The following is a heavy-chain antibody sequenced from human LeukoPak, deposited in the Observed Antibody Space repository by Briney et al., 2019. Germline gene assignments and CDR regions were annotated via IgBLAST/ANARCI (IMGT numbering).Heavy chain of an antibody. CDR3: ARHMGSYYYGMDV. J-gene: IGHJ6*01. CDR2: LYPGDSDT. D-gene: IGHD3-10*01. V-gene: IGHV5-51*01. CDR1: GYRFTMYW. Sequence: AGESLKISCKGLGYRFTMYWIGWVRQMPGKGLEWISILYPGDSDTRYSPSFQCQVTISADKSTSTAYLQWNSLKASDTAMYYCARHMGSYYYGMDVWGPGTTVAVSS.